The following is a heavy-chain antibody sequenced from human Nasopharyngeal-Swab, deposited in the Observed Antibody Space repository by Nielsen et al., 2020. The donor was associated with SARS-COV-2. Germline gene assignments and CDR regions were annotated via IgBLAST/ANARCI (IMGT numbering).Heavy chain of an antibody. CDR3: ARDHFLVVAAHPHQYYYGMDV. Sequence: ASVKVSCKASGYTFTSYAMHWVRQAPGQRLEWMGWINAGNGNTKYSQKFQGRVTITRDTSTSTAYMELRSLRSDDTAVYYCARDHFLVVAAHPHQYYYGMDVWGQGTTVTVSS. CDR2: INAGNGNT. V-gene: IGHV1-3*01. D-gene: IGHD2-15*01. J-gene: IGHJ6*02. CDR1: GYTFTSYA.